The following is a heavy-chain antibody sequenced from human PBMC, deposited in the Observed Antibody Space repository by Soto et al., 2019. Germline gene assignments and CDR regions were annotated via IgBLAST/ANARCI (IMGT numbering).Heavy chain of an antibody. Sequence: PGGSLRLSCAASGFTVSSNYMSWVRQAPGKGLEWVSVIYSGGSTYYADSVKGRFTISRHNSKNTLYLQMNSLRAEDTAVYYCARDREGSDFWSGGHYYYYMDVWGKGTTVTVSS. CDR1: GFTVSSNY. J-gene: IGHJ6*03. V-gene: IGHV3-53*04. CDR2: IYSGGST. D-gene: IGHD3-3*01. CDR3: ARDREGSDFWSGGHYYYYMDV.